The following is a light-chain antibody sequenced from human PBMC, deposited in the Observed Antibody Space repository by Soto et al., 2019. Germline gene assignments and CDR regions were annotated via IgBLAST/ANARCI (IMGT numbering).Light chain of an antibody. CDR1: SSDVGNYNS. V-gene: IGLV2-8*01. CDR3: SSYAGSNNLL. J-gene: IGLJ2*01. CDR2: DVS. Sequence: QSALTQPPSASGSPGQSVTISCTGTSSDVGNYNSVSWYQQHPGKAPKLMIYDVSKRPSGVPDRFSGSKSGNTASLTVSGLQAEDEADYYCSSYAGSNNLLFGGGTKVTVL.